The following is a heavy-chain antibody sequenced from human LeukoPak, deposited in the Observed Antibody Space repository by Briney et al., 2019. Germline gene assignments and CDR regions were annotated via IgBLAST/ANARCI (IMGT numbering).Heavy chain of an antibody. V-gene: IGHV4-39*01. Sequence: SETLSLTCTVSGGSISSSSYYWGWIRQPPGKGLEWIGSIYYSGSTYYNPSLKSRVTISVDTSKNQFSLKLSSVTAADTAVYYCARLVRFGELFDYWGQGTLVTVSS. CDR3: ARLVRFGELFDY. CDR1: GGSISSSSYY. D-gene: IGHD3-10*01. CDR2: IYYSGST. J-gene: IGHJ4*02.